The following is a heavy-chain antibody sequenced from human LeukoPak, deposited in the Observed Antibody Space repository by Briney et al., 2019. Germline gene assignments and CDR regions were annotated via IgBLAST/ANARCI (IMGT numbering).Heavy chain of an antibody. CDR1: GFTFSNFW. CDR3: AKDQRGYCGSTSCNLDF. V-gene: IGHV3-7*01. CDR2: IKQDGSVK. Sequence: GGSLRLSCAASGFTFSNFWMSWVRQAPGKGLEWVANIKQDGSVKYYVNSVKGRFTISRDNAKNSLYLQMDSLRAEDTAVYYCAKDQRGYCGSTSCNLDFWGQGTLVTVSS. J-gene: IGHJ4*02. D-gene: IGHD2-2*01.